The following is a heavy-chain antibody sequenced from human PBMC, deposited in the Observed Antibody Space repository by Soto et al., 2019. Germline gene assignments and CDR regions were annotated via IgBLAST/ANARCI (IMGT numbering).Heavy chain of an antibody. CDR1: GFTFSSYD. J-gene: IGHJ6*03. V-gene: IGHV3-13*01. CDR2: IGTAGDT. CDR3: ARGGGGYCSGGSCYDYYYYMDV. D-gene: IGHD2-15*01. Sequence: GGSLRLSCAASGFTFSSYDMHWVRQATGKGLEWVSAIGTAGDTYYPGSVKGRFTISRENAKNSLYLQMNSLRAGDTAVYYCARGGGGYCSGGSCYDYYYYMDVWGKGTTVTVSS.